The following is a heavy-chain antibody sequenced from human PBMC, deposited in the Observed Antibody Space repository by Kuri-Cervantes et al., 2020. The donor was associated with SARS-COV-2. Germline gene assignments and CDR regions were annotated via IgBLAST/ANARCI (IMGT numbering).Heavy chain of an antibody. CDR2: MNPNSGNT. CDR3: ARDVGPSQNWFDY. CDR1: GYTFPGYY. J-gene: IGHJ4*02. V-gene: IGHV1-8*02. D-gene: IGHD1-1*01. Sequence: ASVKVSCNASGYTFPGYYMHWVRQAPGQGLEWMGWMNPNSGNTGYAQKFQGRVTMTRNTSISTAYMELSSLRSEGTAVYYCARDVGPSQNWFDYWGQGTLVTVSS.